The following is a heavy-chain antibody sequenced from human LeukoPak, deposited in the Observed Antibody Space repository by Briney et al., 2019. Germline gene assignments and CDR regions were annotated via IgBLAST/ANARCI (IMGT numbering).Heavy chain of an antibody. J-gene: IGHJ3*02. D-gene: IGHD3-9*01. V-gene: IGHV3-21*01. Sequence: GGSLRLSCAASGFTFSGYSMNWVRQAPGKGLEWVSSISSSGTYAYYADSVKGRFTISRDNAKNSLSLQMNSLRADDAAVYYCARASSKQLAGYLPDGFDIWGQGTMVTVSS. CDR2: ISSSGTYA. CDR3: ARASSKQLAGYLPDGFDI. CDR1: GFTFSGYS.